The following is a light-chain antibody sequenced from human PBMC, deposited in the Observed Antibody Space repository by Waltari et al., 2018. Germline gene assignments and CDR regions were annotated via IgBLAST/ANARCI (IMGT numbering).Light chain of an antibody. Sequence: EIVLTQSPATLSLSPGDRATLSCRASQSVYSYLGWYQQKPGQAPRLLIYDVFNRATGIPARFSGSGSGTDFTLTISSLEPEGFAVYYCQQRRSWPLTFGGGTKVEIK. V-gene: IGKV3-11*01. CDR2: DVF. J-gene: IGKJ4*01. CDR3: QQRRSWPLT. CDR1: QSVYSY.